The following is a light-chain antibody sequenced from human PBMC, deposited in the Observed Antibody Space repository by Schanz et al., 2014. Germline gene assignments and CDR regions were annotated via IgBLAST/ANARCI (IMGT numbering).Light chain of an antibody. CDR2: DVS. J-gene: IGLJ3*02. Sequence: QSALTQPRSVSGSPGQSVTISCTGTSSDVGTYNYVSWYQQHPGKAPKLMIYDVSNRPSGVPDRFSGSRSGSTASLTISGLQAEDEADYYCCSYVAHHWLFGVGTKLTVL. CDR3: CSYVAHHWL. V-gene: IGLV2-11*01. CDR1: SSDVGTYNY.